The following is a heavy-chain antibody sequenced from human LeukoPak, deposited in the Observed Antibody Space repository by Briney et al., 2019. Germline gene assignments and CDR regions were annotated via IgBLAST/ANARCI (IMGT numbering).Heavy chain of an antibody. Sequence: SETLSLNCPVSGGPISSYHRSLNRPPAGNGLEWIGRIYTSGSTNYNPYLKSRVTMSVDTSKNQFSLKLSSVTAADTAVYYCARDKRTMVRVNNWFDPWGQGTLVTVSS. V-gene: IGHV4-4*07. CDR1: GGPISSYH. D-gene: IGHD3-10*01. CDR3: ARDKRTMVRVNNWFDP. CDR2: IYTSGST. J-gene: IGHJ5*02.